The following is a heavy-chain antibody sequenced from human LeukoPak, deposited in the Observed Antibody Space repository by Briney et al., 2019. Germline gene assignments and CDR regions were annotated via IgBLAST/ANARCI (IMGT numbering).Heavy chain of an antibody. Sequence: SETLSLTCTVSGGSISSYYWSWIRQPPGKGLERIGYIYYSGSTNYNPSLKSRVTISVDTSKNQFSLKLSSVTAADTAVYYCARTFYGSFDYWGQGTLVTVSS. V-gene: IGHV4-59*01. CDR1: GGSISSYY. D-gene: IGHD3-10*01. CDR2: IYYSGST. J-gene: IGHJ4*02. CDR3: ARTFYGSFDY.